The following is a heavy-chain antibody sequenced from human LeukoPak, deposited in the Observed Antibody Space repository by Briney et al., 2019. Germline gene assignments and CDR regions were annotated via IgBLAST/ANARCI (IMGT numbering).Heavy chain of an antibody. Sequence: SETLSLTCTVSGYSISSGYYWGWIRQPPGEGLEWIGSIYHSGSTYYNPSLKSRVTISVDTSKNQFSLKLSSVTAADTAVYYCARDVVAAAGSFDYWGQGTQVTVSS. V-gene: IGHV4-38-2*02. CDR2: IYHSGST. D-gene: IGHD6-13*01. J-gene: IGHJ4*02. CDR3: ARDVVAAAGSFDY. CDR1: GYSISSGYY.